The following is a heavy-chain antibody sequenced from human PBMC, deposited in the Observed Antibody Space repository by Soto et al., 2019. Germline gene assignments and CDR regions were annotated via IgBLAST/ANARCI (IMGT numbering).Heavy chain of an antibody. V-gene: IGHV3-43*01. Sequence: PGGSLRLSCAASGFTFDDYTMHWVRQAPGKGLEWVSLISCDGGSTYYADSVKGRFTISRDNSKNSLDLQMNSLRTEDTALYYCAKDLYAFWSGYSGGFDPWGQGTLVTVSS. CDR2: ISCDGGST. CDR1: GFTFDDYT. D-gene: IGHD3-3*01. CDR3: AKDLYAFWSGYSGGFDP. J-gene: IGHJ5*02.